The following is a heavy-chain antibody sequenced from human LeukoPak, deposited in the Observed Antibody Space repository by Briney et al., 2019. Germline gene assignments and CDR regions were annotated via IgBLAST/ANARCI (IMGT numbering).Heavy chain of an antibody. J-gene: IGHJ4*02. Sequence: ASVKVSCKASGYTFTGYYMHWVRQAPGQGLEWMGWINPNSGGTNYAQKSQGRVTMTRDTSISTAYMELSRLRSDDTAVYYCARVHYCSGGSCYRGTFDYWGQGTLVTVSS. CDR1: GYTFTGYY. V-gene: IGHV1-2*02. CDR2: INPNSGGT. D-gene: IGHD2-15*01. CDR3: ARVHYCSGGSCYRGTFDY.